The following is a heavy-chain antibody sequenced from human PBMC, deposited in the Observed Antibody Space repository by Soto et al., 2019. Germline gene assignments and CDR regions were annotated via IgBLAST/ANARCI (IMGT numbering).Heavy chain of an antibody. J-gene: IGHJ4*02. Sequence: GGSLRLSCSASGFTFSSYAMHWVRQAPGNGLEYVSAISSNGGSTYYADSVKGRFTISRDNSKNTLYLQMSSLRAEDTAVYYCVKDSSDYYVSRGYSGWGQGTLVTVSS. CDR2: ISSNGGST. D-gene: IGHD3-22*01. V-gene: IGHV3-64D*08. CDR3: VKDSSDYYVSRGYSG. CDR1: GFTFSSYA.